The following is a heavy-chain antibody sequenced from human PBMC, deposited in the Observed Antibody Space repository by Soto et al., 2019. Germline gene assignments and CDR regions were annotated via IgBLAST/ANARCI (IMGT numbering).Heavy chain of an antibody. CDR2: INAGNGNT. V-gene: IGHV1-3*01. J-gene: IGHJ6*02. CDR3: ARVYCSSTSCYYYYGMDV. CDR1: GYSFTSYA. Sequence: ASVKVSCKASGYSFTSYAMHWVRQAPGQRLEWMGWINAGNGNTKYSQKFQGRVTITRDTSASTAYMELSSLRSEDTAVYYCARVYCSSTSCYYYYGMDVWGQGTTVTVSS. D-gene: IGHD2-2*01.